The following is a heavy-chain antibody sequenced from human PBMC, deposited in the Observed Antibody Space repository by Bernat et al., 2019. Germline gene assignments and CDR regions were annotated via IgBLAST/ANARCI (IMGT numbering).Heavy chain of an antibody. CDR2: IIPIFGTA. CDR1: GGTFSSYA. V-gene: IGHV1-69*01. D-gene: IGHD3-16*01. J-gene: IGHJ3*02. CDR3: ARDFTGHYDYTEDACDI. Sequence: QVQLVQSGAEVKKPGSSVKVSCKASGGTFSSYAISWVRQAPGQGLEWMGGIIPIFGTANYAQKFQGRVTITADESTSTAYMELSSLRSEDTAVYYCARDFTGHYDYTEDACDIWGQGTMVTVSS.